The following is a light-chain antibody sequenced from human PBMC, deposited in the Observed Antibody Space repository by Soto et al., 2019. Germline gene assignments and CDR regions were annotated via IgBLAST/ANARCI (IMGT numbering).Light chain of an antibody. J-gene: IGKJ1*01. V-gene: IGKV1-27*01. CDR1: QGISNY. Sequence: DKQMNQSAPALSAYVGDRVTITCRASQGISNYLAWYQQKPGELPKLVIYAASILQTGVPSRFSGSGSGTDFSLTISSLQPEDVATYFCQKYNSPPRTFGQGTKVDIK. CDR3: QKYNSPPRT. CDR2: AAS.